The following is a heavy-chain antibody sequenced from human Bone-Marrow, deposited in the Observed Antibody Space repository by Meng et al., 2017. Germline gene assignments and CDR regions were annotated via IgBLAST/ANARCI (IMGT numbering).Heavy chain of an antibody. V-gene: IGHV4-59*01. Sequence: SETLSLTCTASGGPISSYYWSWIRQPPGKGLEWIGYIYYSGSTNYNPSLKSRVTISVDTSKNQFSLKLSAVTAADTAVYYCARSKRGIIQWLVRPSLGWFDPWGQGTLVTVSS. CDR3: ARSKRGIIQWLVRPSLGWFDP. CDR2: IYYSGST. D-gene: IGHD6-19*01. J-gene: IGHJ5*02. CDR1: GGPISSYY.